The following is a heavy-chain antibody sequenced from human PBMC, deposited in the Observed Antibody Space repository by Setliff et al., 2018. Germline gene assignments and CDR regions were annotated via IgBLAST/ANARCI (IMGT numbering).Heavy chain of an antibody. CDR3: ARLPGYCNGGNCYGYYTFDI. Sequence: PSETLSLTCSVSGDSISSRSYYWGWIRQPPGKGLEWIGSINYSGITYYSPSLKSRFIVSVDTSKNQFSLKLNSVTAADTAVYYCARLPGYCNGGNCYGYYTFDIWGQGTMVTVSS. J-gene: IGHJ3*02. CDR1: GDSISSRSYY. D-gene: IGHD2-15*01. CDR2: INYSGIT. V-gene: IGHV4-39*01.